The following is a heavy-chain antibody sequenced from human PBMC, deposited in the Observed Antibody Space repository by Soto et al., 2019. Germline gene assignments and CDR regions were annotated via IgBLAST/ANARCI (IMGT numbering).Heavy chain of an antibody. D-gene: IGHD3-22*01. CDR3: AKEVYDSGGRDCDP. V-gene: IGHV3-23*01. CDR2: IRGSGGST. CDR1: GFTFSSYA. Sequence: EVQLLESGGGLVQPGASLRLSCAASGFTFSSYAMSWVRKAPGKGLELVASIRGSGGSTYYADSVKGRFTISRDNSKNRLYLQTNSLRAEDTAVDDGAKEVYDSGGRDCDPGGEGTLVAVSS. J-gene: IGHJ5*02.